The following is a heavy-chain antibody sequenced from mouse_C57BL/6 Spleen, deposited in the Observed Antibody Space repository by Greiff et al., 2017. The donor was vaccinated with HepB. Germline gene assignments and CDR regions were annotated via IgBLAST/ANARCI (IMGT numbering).Heavy chain of an antibody. Sequence: QVQLQQSGAELVRPGTSVKMSCKASGYTFTNYWIGWAKQRPGHGLEWIGDIYPGGGYTNYNEKFKGKATLTADKSSSTAYMQFSSLTSEDFAIYYCARKLRGYFDYWGQGTTLTVSS. CDR3: ARKLRGYFDY. J-gene: IGHJ2*01. V-gene: IGHV1-63*01. D-gene: IGHD1-1*01. CDR2: IYPGGGYT. CDR1: GYTFTNYW.